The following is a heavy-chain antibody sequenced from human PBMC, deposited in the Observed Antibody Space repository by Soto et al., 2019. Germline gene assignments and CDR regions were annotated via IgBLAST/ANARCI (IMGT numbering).Heavy chain of an antibody. CDR1: AGTFSTFS. D-gene: IGHD3-3*01. CDR2: IIPMLAKT. CDR3: VKDVLEWVFGSGEYHGDGMDV. Sequence: QVQLVQSGAEVKKPGSSVKVSCKASAGTFSTFSISWVRQAPGQGLEWMGGIIPMLAKTNYAQKFQGRVTITTDESTSRVPMDLSTLRSADTAVYYCVKDVLEWVFGSGEYHGDGMDVWGQGTTVTVSS. J-gene: IGHJ6*02. V-gene: IGHV1-69*05.